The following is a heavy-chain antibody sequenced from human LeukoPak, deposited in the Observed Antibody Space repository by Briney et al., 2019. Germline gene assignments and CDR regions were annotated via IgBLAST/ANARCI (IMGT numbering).Heavy chain of an antibody. J-gene: IGHJ4*02. D-gene: IGHD1-26*01. CDR3: AKTMGGATPFDY. V-gene: IGHV3-9*01. CDR1: GFTFDDYA. Sequence: PGRSLRLSCAASGFTFDDYAMHWVRQAPGKGLEWVSGISWNSGSIGYADSVKGQFTISRDNAKNSLYPQMNSLRAEDTALYYCAKTMGGATPFDYWGQGTLVTVSS. CDR2: ISWNSGSI.